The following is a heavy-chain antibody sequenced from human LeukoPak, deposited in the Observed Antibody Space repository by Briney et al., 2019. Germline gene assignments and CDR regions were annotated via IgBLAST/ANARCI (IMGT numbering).Heavy chain of an antibody. D-gene: IGHD5/OR15-5a*01. J-gene: IGHJ4*02. V-gene: IGHV4-39*07. CDR2: IYYSGTT. CDR3: ARHVNDEGRISHFDY. CDR1: RGSISSSNNY. Sequence: SETLSLTCSVSRGSISSSNNYWGWIRQPPGTGLEWIGNIYYSGTTYYNPSLPSLKSRVTILVDTSKNQFSLKLRSVTAADTAVYFCARHVNDEGRISHFDYWGQGTLVTVSS.